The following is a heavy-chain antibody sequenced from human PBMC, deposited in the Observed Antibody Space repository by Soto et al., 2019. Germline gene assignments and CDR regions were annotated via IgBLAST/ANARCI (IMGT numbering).Heavy chain of an antibody. V-gene: IGHV1-18*01. CDR2: ISAYNGNT. J-gene: IGHJ3*02. D-gene: IGHD3-3*01. CDR1: GYTFTSYG. Sequence: ASVKVSCKASGYTFTSYGISWVRQAPGQGLEWMGWISAYNGNTNYAQKLQGRVTMTTDTSTSTAYMELRSLRSDDTAVYYCARDGITIFGVVETLEHAFDIWGQGTMVTVSS. CDR3: ARDGITIFGVVETLEHAFDI.